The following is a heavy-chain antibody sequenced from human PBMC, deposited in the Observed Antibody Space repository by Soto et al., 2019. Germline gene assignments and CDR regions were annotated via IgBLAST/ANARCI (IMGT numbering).Heavy chain of an antibody. CDR3: ARADMGDSPLVDY. Sequence: TSETLSLTCTVSGGSISSGDYYWSWIRQPPGKGLEWIGYIYYSGSTYYNPSLKSRVTISVDTSKNQFSLKLSSVTAADTAVYYCARADMGDSPLVDYWGQGTLVTVSS. V-gene: IGHV4-30-4*01. D-gene: IGHD2-15*01. J-gene: IGHJ4*02. CDR2: IYYSGST. CDR1: GGSISSGDYY.